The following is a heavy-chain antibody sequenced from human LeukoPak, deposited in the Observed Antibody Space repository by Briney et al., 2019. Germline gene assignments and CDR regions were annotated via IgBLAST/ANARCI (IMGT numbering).Heavy chain of an antibody. J-gene: IGHJ4*02. CDR2: IRYDGSNK. V-gene: IGHV3-30*02. Sequence: PGGSLRLSCAASGFIFSSCGMHWVRQAPGKGLEGVAFIRYDGSNKYYADSVKGRFTISRDNSKNTLYLQMNSLRAGDTAMYYCAKGGGGSYYLFLWGQGTLVTVSS. CDR3: AKGGGGSYYLFL. CDR1: GFIFSSCG. D-gene: IGHD1-26*01.